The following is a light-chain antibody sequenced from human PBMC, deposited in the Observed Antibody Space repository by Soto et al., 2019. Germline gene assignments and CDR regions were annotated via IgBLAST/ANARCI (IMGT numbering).Light chain of an antibody. CDR3: ATWDRSLTGEV. Sequence: QSVLTQPPSASGFPGQSVTISCTGTSSDVGYYDYVSWYQQHPGKAPKLVIYEVTKRPSGVPDRVSASKSGNTASLTVSGLRAEDEADYYCATWDRSLTGEVFGGGTQLTVL. CDR2: EVT. CDR1: SSDVGYYDY. J-gene: IGLJ2*01. V-gene: IGLV2-8*01.